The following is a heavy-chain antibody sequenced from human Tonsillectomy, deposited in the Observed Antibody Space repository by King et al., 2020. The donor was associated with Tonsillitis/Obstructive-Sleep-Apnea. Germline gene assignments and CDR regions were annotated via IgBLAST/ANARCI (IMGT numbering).Heavy chain of an antibody. Sequence: EVQLVESGGGLVQPGRSLRLSCAASGFTFDDYAMHWVRQAPGKGLEWVSGISWNSGSIGYADSVKGRFTISRDNAKNSLYLQMNSLRAEDTALYYCAKDEGWLQSNWYFDLWGRGTLVTVSS. V-gene: IGHV3-9*01. CDR2: ISWNSGSI. D-gene: IGHD5-24*01. J-gene: IGHJ2*01. CDR1: GFTFDDYA. CDR3: AKDEGWLQSNWYFDL.